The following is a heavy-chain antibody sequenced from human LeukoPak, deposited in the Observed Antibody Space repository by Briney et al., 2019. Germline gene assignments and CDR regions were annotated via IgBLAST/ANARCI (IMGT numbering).Heavy chain of an antibody. J-gene: IGHJ5*02. CDR2: IYYSGST. CDR3: ARHDYSNYANWFDP. D-gene: IGHD4-11*01. Sequence: PSETLSLTCTVSGGSISSSSYYWCWIRQPPGKGLEWIGSIYYSGSTYYNPSLKSRVTISVDTSKNQFSLKLSSVTAADTAVYYCARHDYSNYANWFDPWGQGTLVTVSS. V-gene: IGHV4-39*01. CDR1: GGSISSSSYY.